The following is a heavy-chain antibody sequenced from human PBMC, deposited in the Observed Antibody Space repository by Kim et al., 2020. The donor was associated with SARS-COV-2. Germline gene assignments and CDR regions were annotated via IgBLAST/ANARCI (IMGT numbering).Heavy chain of an antibody. CDR2: ISWNSGSI. Sequence: GGSLRLSCAASGFTFDDYAMHWVRQAPGKGLEWVSGISWNSGSIGYADSVKGRFTISRDNAKNFLYLQMNSLRAEDTALYYCAKAAYYDYIWGSYRYEYYYYYGMDVWGQGTTVTVSS. CDR3: AKAAYYDYIWGSYRYEYYYYYGMDV. J-gene: IGHJ6*02. V-gene: IGHV3-9*01. D-gene: IGHD3-16*02. CDR1: GFTFDDYA.